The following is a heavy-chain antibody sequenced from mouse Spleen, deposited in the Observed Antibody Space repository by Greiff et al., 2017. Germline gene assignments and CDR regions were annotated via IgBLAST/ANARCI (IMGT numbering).Heavy chain of an antibody. J-gene: IGHJ2*01. CDR1: GFSLTSYG. V-gene: IGHV2-2*01. Sequence: QVQLKQSGPGLVQPSQSLSITCTVSGFSLTSYGVHWVRQSPGKGLEWLGVIWSGGSTDYNAAFISRLSISKDNSKSQVFFKMNSLQADDTAIYYCATYDYEDYFDYWGQGTTLTVSS. CDR3: ATYDYEDYFDY. D-gene: IGHD2-4*01. CDR2: IWSGGST.